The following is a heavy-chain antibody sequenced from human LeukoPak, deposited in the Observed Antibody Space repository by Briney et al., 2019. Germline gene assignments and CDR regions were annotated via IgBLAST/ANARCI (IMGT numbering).Heavy chain of an antibody. CDR1: GFSFRSYS. V-gene: IGHV3-21*01. J-gene: IGHJ4*02. CDR2: ITGSSSYI. D-gene: IGHD1-1*01. CDR3: ARDRLEGGENFDS. Sequence: GGSLRLSCAASGFSFRSYSMDWVRQAPGKGLEWVSSITGSSSYISYADSVKGRFTISRDNAENALFLQMKSLRPEDTAVYFCARDRLEGGENFDSWGQGTLVTVSS.